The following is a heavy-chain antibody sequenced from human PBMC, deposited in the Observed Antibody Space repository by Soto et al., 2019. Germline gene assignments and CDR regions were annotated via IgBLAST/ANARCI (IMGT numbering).Heavy chain of an antibody. CDR2: ISYDGSNK. V-gene: IGHV3-30-3*01. CDR1: GFTFSSYA. CDR3: AREDVLLQYGMDV. D-gene: IGHD3-10*01. Sequence: QVQLVESGGGVVQPGRSLRLSCAASGFTFSSYAMHWVRQAPGKGLEWVAVISYDGSNKYYADSVKGRFTIPRDNSKNTLYLQMNSLRAEDTAVYYCAREDVLLQYGMDVWGQGTTVTVSS. J-gene: IGHJ6*02.